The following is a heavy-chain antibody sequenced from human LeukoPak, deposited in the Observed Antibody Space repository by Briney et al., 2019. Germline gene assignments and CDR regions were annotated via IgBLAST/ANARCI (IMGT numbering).Heavy chain of an antibody. CDR1: GGTFSSYA. CDR3: ARVGYSYGYNYYSMDV. Sequence: SVKVSCKASGGTFSSYAISWVRQAPGQGLEWMGGIIPIFGTANYAQKFQGRVTITADESTSTAYMELSSLRSEDTAVYYCARVGYSYGYNYYSMDVWGQGTTVTVSS. CDR2: IIPIFGTA. V-gene: IGHV1-69*13. J-gene: IGHJ6*02. D-gene: IGHD5-18*01.